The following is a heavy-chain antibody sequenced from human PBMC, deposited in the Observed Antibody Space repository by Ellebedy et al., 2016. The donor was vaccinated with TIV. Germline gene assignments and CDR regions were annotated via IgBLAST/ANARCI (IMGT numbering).Heavy chain of an antibody. CDR3: ASSHLGELVNSPKPMDV. J-gene: IGHJ6*02. Sequence: GGSLRLSCAASTFTFSNYAMSWVRLAPGKGLEWVSVIYIGGSTYYADSVKGRFTISRDNSKNTLYLQMNSLRAEDTAVYYCASSHLGELVNSPKPMDVWGQGTTVTVSS. D-gene: IGHD3-10*01. CDR2: IYIGGST. CDR1: TFTFSNYA. V-gene: IGHV3-66*01.